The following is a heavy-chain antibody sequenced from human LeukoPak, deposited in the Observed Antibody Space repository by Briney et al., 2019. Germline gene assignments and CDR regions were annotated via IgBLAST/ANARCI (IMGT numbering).Heavy chain of an antibody. V-gene: IGHV3-30*02. CDR1: GFTFSSYG. D-gene: IGHD1-26*01. J-gene: IGHJ5*02. CDR2: IRYDGSNK. CDR3: TRDLNRGSYHWFDP. Sequence: GGSLRLSCAASGFTFSSYGMHWVRQAPGKGLEWVAFIRYDGSNKYYADSVKGRFTISRDNSKNTLYLQMNSLRAEDTAVYYCTRDLNRGSYHWFDPWGQGTPVTVS.